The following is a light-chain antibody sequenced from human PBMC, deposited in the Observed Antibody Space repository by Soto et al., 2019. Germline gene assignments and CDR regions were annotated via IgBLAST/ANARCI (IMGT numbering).Light chain of an antibody. V-gene: IGKV3-11*01. CDR2: DAS. CDR3: QQRSNWPPS. CDR1: QVVSSY. Sequence: EIVLTQSPATLSLSPGERPTSSSRPSQVVSSYLAWYQQKPGQAPRLLIYDASNRATGIPARFSGSGSGTDFTLTISSLEPEEFAVYYCQQRSNWPPSFGGGTKVEIK. J-gene: IGKJ4*01.